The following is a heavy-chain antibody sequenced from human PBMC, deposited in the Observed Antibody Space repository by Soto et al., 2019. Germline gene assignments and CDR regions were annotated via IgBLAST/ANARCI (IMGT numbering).Heavy chain of an antibody. J-gene: IGHJ1*01. D-gene: IGHD5-12*01. V-gene: IGHV1-69*01. CDR2: IIPIFGTA. CDR3: ANGGKGWLRLGYFQH. Sequence: QVQLVQSGAEVKKPGSSVKVSCKASGGTFSSYAISWVRQAPGQGLEWMGGIIPIFGTANYAQKFQGRVTITADESTSTADMALSSLRSEETAVCYCANGGKGWLRLGYFQHWGQGTLVTVSS. CDR1: GGTFSSYA.